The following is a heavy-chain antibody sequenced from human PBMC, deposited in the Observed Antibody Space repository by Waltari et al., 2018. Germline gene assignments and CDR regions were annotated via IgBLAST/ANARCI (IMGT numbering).Heavy chain of an antibody. V-gene: IGHV4-59*01. D-gene: IGHD6-6*01. J-gene: IGHJ5*02. CDR1: GGSISSYY. CDR3: ARAEYSSSSDFDP. CDR2: IYYSGRT. Sequence: QVQLQESGPGLVKPSETLSLTCTVSGGSISSYYWSWIRQPPGKGLEWIGYIYYSGRTNSNPSLKSRVTISVDTSKSQFSLKLSSVTAADTAVYYCARAEYSSSSDFDPWGQGTLVTVSS.